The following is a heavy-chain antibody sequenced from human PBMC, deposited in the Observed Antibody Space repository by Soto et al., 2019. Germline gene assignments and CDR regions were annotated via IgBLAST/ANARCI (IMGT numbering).Heavy chain of an antibody. Sequence: QVQLVESGGGVVQPGRSLRLSCAASGFTFSSYAMHWVRQAPGKGLEWVAVISYDGSNKYYADSVKGRFTISRDNSKNTLYLQMNSLRAEDTAVYYCASNTAGIAAAGGVDYWGQGTLVTVSS. CDR3: ASNTAGIAAAGGVDY. V-gene: IGHV3-30-3*01. D-gene: IGHD6-13*01. J-gene: IGHJ4*02. CDR1: GFTFSSYA. CDR2: ISYDGSNK.